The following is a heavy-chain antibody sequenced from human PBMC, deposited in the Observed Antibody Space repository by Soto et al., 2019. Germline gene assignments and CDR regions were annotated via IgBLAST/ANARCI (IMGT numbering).Heavy chain of an antibody. CDR3: ARDVPRGGIAVAGTLGYFDY. CDR1: GDSVSSNSAA. J-gene: IGHJ4*02. V-gene: IGHV6-1*01. Sequence: SQTLSLTCAISGDSVSSNSAAWNWIRQSPSRGLEWLGRTYYRSKWYNDYAVSVKSRITINPDTSKNQFSLQLNSVTPEDTAVYYCARDVPRGGIAVAGTLGYFDYWGQGTLVTVSS. CDR2: TYYRSKWYN. D-gene: IGHD6-19*01.